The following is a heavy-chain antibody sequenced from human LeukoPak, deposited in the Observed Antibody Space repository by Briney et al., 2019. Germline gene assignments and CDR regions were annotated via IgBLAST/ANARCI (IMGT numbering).Heavy chain of an antibody. Sequence: GGSLRLSCAASGFTVSSNYMSWVRQAPGKGLEWVSVIYSGGSTYYADSVKGRFTISRDNSKNTLYLQMNSLRAEDTAVYYCAREVGGWSPWPDYWGQGTLVTVSS. V-gene: IGHV3-53*01. CDR3: AREVGGWSPWPDY. J-gene: IGHJ4*02. D-gene: IGHD6-19*01. CDR1: GFTVSSNY. CDR2: IYSGGST.